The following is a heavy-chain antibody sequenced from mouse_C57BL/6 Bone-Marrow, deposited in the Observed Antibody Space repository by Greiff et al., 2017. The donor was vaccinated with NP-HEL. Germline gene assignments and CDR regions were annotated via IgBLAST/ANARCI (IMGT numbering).Heavy chain of an antibody. J-gene: IGHJ2*01. CDR1: GYAFSSSW. CDR3: AGKGSYSTNGAAFDY. Sequence: VQLQQSGPELVKPGASVKISCKASGYAFSSSWMNWVKQRPGKGLEWIGRIYPGDGDTNYNGKFKGKATLTADKSSSTAYMQLSSLTSEDSAVYFGAGKGSYSTNGAAFDYWGKGTTLTVSS. CDR2: IYPGDGDT. V-gene: IGHV1-82*01. D-gene: IGHD2-5*01.